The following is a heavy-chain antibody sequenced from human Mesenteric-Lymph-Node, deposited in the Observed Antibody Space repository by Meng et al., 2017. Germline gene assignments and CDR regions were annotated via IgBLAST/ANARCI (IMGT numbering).Heavy chain of an antibody. CDR3: ARDRGDGYNAIDS. CDR1: GFTFSSYS. V-gene: IGHV3-21*01. CDR2: ISSSSSYI. Sequence: GESLKISCAASGFTFSSYSMNWVRQAPGKGLEWVSSISSSSSYIYYADSVKGRFTISRDNAKNSLYLQMNSLRAEDTAVYYCARDRGDGYNAIDSWGQGNLVTVSS. D-gene: IGHD5-24*01. J-gene: IGHJ4*02.